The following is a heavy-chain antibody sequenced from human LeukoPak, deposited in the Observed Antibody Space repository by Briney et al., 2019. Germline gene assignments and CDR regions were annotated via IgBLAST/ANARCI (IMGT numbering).Heavy chain of an antibody. J-gene: IGHJ6*03. Sequence: GRSLRLSCAASGFTFSSYGMHWVRQAPGKGLEWVAVISYDGSNKYYADSVKGRFTISRDNSKNTLYLQMNSLRAEDTAVYYCARGEITIFGVVIPLYYYYMDVWGKGTTVTVSS. CDR3: ARGEITIFGVVIPLYYYYMDV. V-gene: IGHV3-30*03. D-gene: IGHD3-3*01. CDR2: ISYDGSNK. CDR1: GFTFSSYG.